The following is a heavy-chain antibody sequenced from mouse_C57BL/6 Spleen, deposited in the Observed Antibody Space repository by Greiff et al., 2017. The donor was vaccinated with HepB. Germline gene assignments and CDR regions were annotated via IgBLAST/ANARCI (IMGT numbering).Heavy chain of an antibody. CDR2: IRSKSNNYAT. J-gene: IGHJ2*01. CDR1: GFSFNTYA. D-gene: IGHD2-5*01. Sequence: VQLKQSGGGLVQPKGSLKLSCAASGFSFNTYAMNWVRQAPGKGLEWVARIRSKSNNYATYYADSVKDRFTISRDDSESMLYLQMNNLKTEDTAMYYCVRHDYSNYYFDYWGQGTTLTVSS. CDR3: VRHDYSNYYFDY. V-gene: IGHV10-1*01.